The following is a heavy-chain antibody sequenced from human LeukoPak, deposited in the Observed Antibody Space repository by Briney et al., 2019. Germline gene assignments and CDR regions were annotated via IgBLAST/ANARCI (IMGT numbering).Heavy chain of an antibody. CDR2: IYYSGST. V-gene: IGHV4-30-4*08. J-gene: IGHJ5*02. D-gene: IGHD3-3*01. CDR3: ARANYDFWSGYYFWFDP. CDR1: GGSISSGDYY. Sequence: PSQTLSLTCIVSGGSISSGDYYWSWIRQPPGKGLEWIGYIYYSGSTYYNPSLKSRVTISVDTSKNQFSLKLSSVTAADTAVYYCARANYDFWSGYYFWFDPWGQGTLVTVSS.